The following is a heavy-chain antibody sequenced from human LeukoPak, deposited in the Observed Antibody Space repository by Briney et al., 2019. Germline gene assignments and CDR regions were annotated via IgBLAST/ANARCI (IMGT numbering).Heavy chain of an antibody. D-gene: IGHD5-24*01. V-gene: IGHV4-39*01. CDR3: ASPREMATIYDAFDI. Sequence: PSETLSLTCTVSSGSISSSRYYWGWIRQPPGKGLEWIGTIYYNGDTYYDPSLKSRVTISVDTSKNQFSLKLSSVTAADTAVYYCASPREMATIYDAFDIWGQGTMVTVSS. CDR2: IYYNGDT. J-gene: IGHJ3*02. CDR1: SGSISSSRYY.